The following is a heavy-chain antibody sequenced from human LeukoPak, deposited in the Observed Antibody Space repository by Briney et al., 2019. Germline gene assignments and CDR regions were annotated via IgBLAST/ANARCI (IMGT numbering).Heavy chain of an antibody. Sequence: ASVKVSCKASGYTFTSYDINWVRQATGQGLEWMGWMNPNSGNTGYAQKFQGRVTMTRNTSITTAYMELSSLRSEDTAVYYCARGERGSSAIDYWGQGTLVTVSS. V-gene: IGHV1-8*01. CDR1: GYTFTSYD. CDR2: MNPNSGNT. J-gene: IGHJ4*02. CDR3: ARGERGSSAIDY. D-gene: IGHD6-6*01.